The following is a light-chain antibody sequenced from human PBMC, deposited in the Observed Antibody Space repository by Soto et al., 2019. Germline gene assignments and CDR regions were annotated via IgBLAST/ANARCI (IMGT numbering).Light chain of an antibody. V-gene: IGKV3-20*01. CDR2: GAS. Sequence: EIVLTQSPGALSLSPGERATVSRRASQSVSSSYLAWYQQKPGQAPRLLIYGASSRATGIPDRFSGSGSGTDFTLTISRLEPEDFAVYYCQQYGSSRGTFGQGTKV. CDR1: QSVSSSY. CDR3: QQYGSSRGT. J-gene: IGKJ1*01.